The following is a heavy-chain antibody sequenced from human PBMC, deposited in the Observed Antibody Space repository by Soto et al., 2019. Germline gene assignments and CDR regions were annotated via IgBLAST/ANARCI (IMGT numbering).Heavy chain of an antibody. V-gene: IGHV4-4*02. J-gene: IGHJ4*02. CDR2: IYHSGST. D-gene: IGHD3-3*01. CDR1: GGSISSSNW. Sequence: QVQLQESGPGLVKPSGTLSLTCAVSGGSISSSNWWSWVRQPPGKGLEWIGEIYHSGSTNYNPSLKSRVTISVDKSKNQFSLKLSSVTAADTAVYYCARAAPADFWSGYSKGSNQYYFDYWGQGTLVTVSS. CDR3: ARAAPADFWSGYSKGSNQYYFDY.